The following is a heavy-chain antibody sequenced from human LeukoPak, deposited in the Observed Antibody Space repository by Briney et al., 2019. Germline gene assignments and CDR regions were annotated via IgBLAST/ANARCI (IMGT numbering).Heavy chain of an antibody. J-gene: IGHJ5*02. Sequence: VQPGGAPRPSCAAPGFTFSRYEKNWGRPAPREGLGGGSYISSSGSTIYYADSVKGRFTISRDNAKNSLYLQMNSLRAEDTAVYYCARDDRYNWNDGWFDPWGQGTLVTVSS. CDR1: GFTFSRYE. V-gene: IGHV3-48*03. D-gene: IGHD1-20*01. CDR3: ARDDRYNWNDGWFDP. CDR2: ISSSGSTI.